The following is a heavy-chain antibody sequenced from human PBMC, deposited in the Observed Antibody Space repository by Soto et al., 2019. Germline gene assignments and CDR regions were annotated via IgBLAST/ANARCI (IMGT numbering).Heavy chain of an antibody. CDR3: ARDQALVVVPAALDFDY. J-gene: IGHJ4*02. CDR2: IWYDGSNK. Sequence: GESLKISCAASGFTFSSYGMHWVRQAPGKGLEWVAVIWYDGSNKYYADSVKGRFTISRDNSKNTLYLQMNSLRAEDTAVYYCARDQALVVVPAALDFDYWGQGTLVTVSS. CDR1: GFTFSSYG. V-gene: IGHV3-33*01. D-gene: IGHD2-2*01.